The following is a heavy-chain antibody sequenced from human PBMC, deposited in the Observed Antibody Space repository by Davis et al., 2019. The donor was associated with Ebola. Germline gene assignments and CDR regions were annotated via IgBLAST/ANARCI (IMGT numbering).Heavy chain of an antibody. V-gene: IGHV1-69*13. J-gene: IGHJ5*02. CDR3: AIDYSNYHNWFDP. D-gene: IGHD4-11*01. CDR1: GGTFSSYA. CDR2: IIPIFGTA. Sequence: SVKVSCKASGGTFSSYAISWVRQAPGQGLEWMGGIIPIFGTANYAQKFQGRVTITADESTSTAYMELSSLRSEDTAVYYCAIDYSNYHNWFDPWGQGTLVTVSS.